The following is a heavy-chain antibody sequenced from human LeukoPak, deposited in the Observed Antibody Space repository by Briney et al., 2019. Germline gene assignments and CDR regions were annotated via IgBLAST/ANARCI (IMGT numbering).Heavy chain of an antibody. CDR3: AKLPTFAHFDY. V-gene: IGHV3-30*02. Sequence: GGSLRLSCAASGFTFSTYGMHWVRQAPGMGLEWVAFIRYDGSHKFYADSVKGRFTISRDNSKNTLYLQMNSLRAEDTAVYYCAKLPTFAHFDYWGQGTLVTVSS. CDR2: IRYDGSHK. D-gene: IGHD2/OR15-2a*01. J-gene: IGHJ4*02. CDR1: GFTFSTYG.